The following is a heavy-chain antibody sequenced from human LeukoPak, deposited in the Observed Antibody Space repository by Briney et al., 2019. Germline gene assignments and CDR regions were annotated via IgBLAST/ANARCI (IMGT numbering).Heavy chain of an antibody. CDR1: GGSISSSSYY. CDR2: IYYSGST. Sequence: PSETLSLTFTVSGGSISSSSYYWGWIRQPPGKGLEWIGSIYYSGSTYYNPSLKSRVTISVDTSKNQFSLKLSSVTAADTAVYYCARQRVVVPAAPRWFDPWGQGTLVTVSS. V-gene: IGHV4-39*01. CDR3: ARQRVVVPAAPRWFDP. J-gene: IGHJ5*02. D-gene: IGHD2-2*01.